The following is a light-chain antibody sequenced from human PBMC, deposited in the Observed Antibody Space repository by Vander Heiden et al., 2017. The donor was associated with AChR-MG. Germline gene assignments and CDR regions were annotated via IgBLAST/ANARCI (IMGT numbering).Light chain of an antibody. V-gene: IGKV1-5*03. CDR2: EAS. J-gene: IGKJ4*01. Sequence: DMLMTQSPATLSAYVGERVTISCRASQSVSNRLAWYQQKPGKAPRLLIYEASTRDTGIPARFSGSGSGTEFTLTISSLQSDDFAAYYCQHYNNCPLTFGGGTKVEIK. CDR3: QHYNNCPLT. CDR1: QSVSNR.